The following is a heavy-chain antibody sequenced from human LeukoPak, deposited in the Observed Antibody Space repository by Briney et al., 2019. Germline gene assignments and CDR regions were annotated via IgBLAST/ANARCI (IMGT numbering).Heavy chain of an antibody. J-gene: IGHJ4*02. V-gene: IGHV1-2*02. CDR1: GYTFTGYY. CDR2: IDPDSGAT. CDR3: ARELIHFHDHTNTGFFDS. Sequence: ASVKGACKTSGYTFTGYYIHLLRQAPGQGLEWMAWIDPDSGATNYIHKFQGRVTMTRDTSVSTAYMEVSSLTADDTAVYYCARELIHFHDHTNTGFFDSWGQGTLVTVSS. D-gene: IGHD3-3*02.